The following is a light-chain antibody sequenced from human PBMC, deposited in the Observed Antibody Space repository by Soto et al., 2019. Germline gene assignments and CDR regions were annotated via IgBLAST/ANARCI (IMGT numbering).Light chain of an antibody. CDR1: SSNIGAGYD. Sequence: QSVLTQPPSVSGAPGQRVTISCTGSSSNIGAGYDVHWYQQLPGTAPKLLIYGNSNRPSGVPDRFSGSKSGTSASLAITGLQAEDEADYYCQSYDSSLSGFVVFGGGTQLNRP. CDR2: GNS. J-gene: IGLJ2*01. CDR3: QSYDSSLSGFVV. V-gene: IGLV1-40*01.